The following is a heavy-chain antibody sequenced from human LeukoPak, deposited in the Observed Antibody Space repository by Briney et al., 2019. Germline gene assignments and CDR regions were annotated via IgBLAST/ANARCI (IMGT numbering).Heavy chain of an antibody. CDR3: AREMDFYYGSGSYRYFDL. CDR2: IWFDGSNK. J-gene: IGHJ2*01. CDR1: GFTFSSYG. D-gene: IGHD3-10*01. Sequence: PGVSLRLSCAASGFTFSSYGMHWVRQAPGKGLEWVAVIWFDGSNKYYADSVKGRFTISRDNSKNTLYLQVNSLRADDTAVYYCAREMDFYYGSGSYRYFDLWGRGTLVTVSS. V-gene: IGHV3-33*01.